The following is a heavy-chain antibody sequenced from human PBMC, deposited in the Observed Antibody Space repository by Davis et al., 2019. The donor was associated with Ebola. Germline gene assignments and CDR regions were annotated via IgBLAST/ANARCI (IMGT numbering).Heavy chain of an antibody. CDR3: AKDRVRGMH. CDR2: ISASGSST. D-gene: IGHD3-10*01. CDR1: GFTFNSYS. V-gene: IGHV3-23*01. Sequence: GGSLRLSRAASGFTFNSYSMNWVRQAPGQGLEWVSSISASGSSTYYADSVKGRFTISRDNSKNTLYLQMNSLRVEDTALYYCAKDRVRGMHWGQGTLVTVSS. J-gene: IGHJ4*02.